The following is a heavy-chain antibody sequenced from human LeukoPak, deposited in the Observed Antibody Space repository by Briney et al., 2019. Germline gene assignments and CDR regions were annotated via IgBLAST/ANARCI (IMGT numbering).Heavy chain of an antibody. J-gene: IGHJ3*02. CDR2: VSPYNGNT. Sequence: GASVKVSCKASGYTFINYGISWVRQAPGQGLEWMGWVSPYNGNTNYAQKLQGRVTMTTDTSTSTAYMELRSLRSDDTAVYYCATDYYYGSGSYRAFDIWGQGTMVTVSS. D-gene: IGHD3-10*01. CDR3: ATDYYYGSGSYRAFDI. V-gene: IGHV1-18*01. CDR1: GYTFINYG.